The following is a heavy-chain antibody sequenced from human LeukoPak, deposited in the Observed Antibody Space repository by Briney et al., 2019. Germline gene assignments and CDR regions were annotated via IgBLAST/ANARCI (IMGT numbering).Heavy chain of an antibody. D-gene: IGHD3-10*01. Sequence: GGSLRLSCAASGFTFSNHWMSWVRQAPGKGLEWVAIIKQDGSEKYYVDSVKGRFAISRDNAKNSLYLQISSLKAEDTAVYYCARVPLVRGLIPSFDYWGQGTLVTVSS. V-gene: IGHV3-7*01. CDR3: ARVPLVRGLIPSFDY. CDR1: GFTFSNHW. J-gene: IGHJ4*02. CDR2: IKQDGSEK.